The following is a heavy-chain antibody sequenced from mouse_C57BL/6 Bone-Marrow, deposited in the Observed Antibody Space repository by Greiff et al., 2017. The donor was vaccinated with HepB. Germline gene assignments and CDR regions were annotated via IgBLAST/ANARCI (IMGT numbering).Heavy chain of an antibody. CDR1: GFTFSSYA. Sequence: EVKLVESGGGLVKPGGSLKLSCTASGFTFSSYAMSWVRQTPEKRLEWVATISDGGSYTYYPDNVKGRFTISRDNAKNNLYLQMSHLKSEDTAMYYCARDLLWGAMDYWGQGTSVTVSS. CDR3: ARDLLWGAMDY. D-gene: IGHD2-1*01. V-gene: IGHV5-4*01. CDR2: ISDGGSYT. J-gene: IGHJ4*01.